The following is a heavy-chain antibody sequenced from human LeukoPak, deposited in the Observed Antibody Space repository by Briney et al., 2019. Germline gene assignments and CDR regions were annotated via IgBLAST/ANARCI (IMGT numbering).Heavy chain of an antibody. J-gene: IGHJ4*02. V-gene: IGHV3-21*05. CDR2: INTDSSDI. Sequence: GGSLRLSCAASGFTFSRYAMNWVRQAPGKGLEWVSYINTDSSDIHYADSVKGRFTISRDNARNTLYLQLSSLRAEDSAVYYCARDTFHPGLIDSWGQGTLVTVS. CDR3: ARDTFHPGLIDS. CDR1: GFTFSRYA. D-gene: IGHD2-21*01.